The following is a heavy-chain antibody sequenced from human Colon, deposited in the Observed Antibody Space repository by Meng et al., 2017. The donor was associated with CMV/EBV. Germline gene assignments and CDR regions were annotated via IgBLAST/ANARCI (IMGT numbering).Heavy chain of an antibody. V-gene: IGHV3-9*01. D-gene: IGHD5-18*01. Sequence: SLKISCAASGFTFDDYAMHWVWQAPGKGLEGVSGISWNSGSIGYADSVRGRFTISRDNAKNSLYLQMNSLRAEDTALYYCAKDSASHSYGQIDYWGQGTLVTVSS. CDR2: ISWNSGSI. CDR3: AKDSASHSYGQIDY. CDR1: GFTFDDYA. J-gene: IGHJ4*02.